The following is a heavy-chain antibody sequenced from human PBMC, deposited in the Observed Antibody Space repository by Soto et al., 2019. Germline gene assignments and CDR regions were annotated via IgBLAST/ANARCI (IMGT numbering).Heavy chain of an antibody. CDR1: GGSISSYY. CDR3: ARGGQPTIFGVVITPNYYYYYMDV. J-gene: IGHJ6*03. D-gene: IGHD3-3*01. V-gene: IGHV4-59*01. Sequence: SETLSLTCTVSGGSISSYYWSWIRQPPGKGLEWIGYIYYSGSTNYNPSLKSRVTISVETSKNQFSLKLSSVTAADTAVYYCARGGQPTIFGVVITPNYYYYYMDVWGKGTTVTVSS. CDR2: IYYSGST.